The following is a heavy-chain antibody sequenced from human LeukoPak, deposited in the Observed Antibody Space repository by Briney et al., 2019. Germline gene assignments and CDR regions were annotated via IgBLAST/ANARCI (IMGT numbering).Heavy chain of an antibody. CDR1: GGSVSSGSYY. V-gene: IGHV4-61*01. CDR2: IYYSGST. J-gene: IGHJ4*02. D-gene: IGHD6-6*01. Sequence: PSETLSLTCTVSGGSVSSGSYYWSWIRQPPGKGLEWIGYIYYSGSTNYNPSLKSRVTISVDTSKNQFSLKLSSVTAADTAVYYCASQVPEYPRFDYWGQGTLVTVSS. CDR3: ASQVPEYPRFDY.